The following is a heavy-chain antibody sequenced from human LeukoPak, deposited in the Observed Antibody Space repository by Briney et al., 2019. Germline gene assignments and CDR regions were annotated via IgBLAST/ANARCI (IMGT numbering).Heavy chain of an antibody. J-gene: IGHJ6*02. D-gene: IGHD4-17*01. V-gene: IGHV1-18*01. Sequence: ASVKVSCKASGYTFTSYGISWVRQAPGQGLEWMGWISAYSGDTNYAQKFQGRATMTTDTSTSTAYMELRSLSSDDTAVYYCARDLTVTTVNYYYYYGMDVWGQGTTVTVSS. CDR2: ISAYSGDT. CDR1: GYTFTSYG. CDR3: ARDLTVTTVNYYYYYGMDV.